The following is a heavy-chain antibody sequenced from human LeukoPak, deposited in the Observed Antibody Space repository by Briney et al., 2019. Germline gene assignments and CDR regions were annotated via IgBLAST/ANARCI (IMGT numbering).Heavy chain of an antibody. Sequence: PSETLSLTCTVSGGSISTYYWSWIRQPPGKGLEYIGYISYSETTSYNPSLKSRVTISVDTSKNQFSLKLTSVTAADTAVYYCARDKGLPQAFDIWGQGTMVTVSS. J-gene: IGHJ3*02. D-gene: IGHD5/OR15-5a*01. CDR3: ARDKGLPQAFDI. CDR1: GGSISTYY. CDR2: ISYSETT. V-gene: IGHV4-59*01.